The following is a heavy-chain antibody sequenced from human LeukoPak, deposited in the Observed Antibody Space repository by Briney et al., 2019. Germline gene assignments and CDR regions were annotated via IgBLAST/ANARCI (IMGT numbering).Heavy chain of an antibody. V-gene: IGHV1-18*01. D-gene: IGHD3-22*01. CDR1: GYTFTIYG. CDR3: ARPAPYYYDSMDY. J-gene: IGHJ4*02. Sequence: ASVKVSCKASGYTFTIYGISWVRQAPGQGLEWMGWISAYNGNTNYAQKLQGRVTMTTDTSTSTAYMELSSLRSEDTAVYYCARPAPYYYDSMDYWGQGTLVTVSS. CDR2: ISAYNGNT.